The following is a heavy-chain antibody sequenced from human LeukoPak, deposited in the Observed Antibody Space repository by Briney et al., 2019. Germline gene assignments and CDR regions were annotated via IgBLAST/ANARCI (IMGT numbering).Heavy chain of an antibody. Sequence: GGSLRLSCTASGFTFGDYAMSWVRQAPGEGLEWVGFIRSKAYGGTTEYTASVKGRFTISRDDSKSIAYLQMNSLKTEDTAVYYCTRDGVYCSGGSCYFYYYYGMDVWGKGTTVTVSS. V-gene: IGHV3-49*04. CDR1: GFTFGDYA. CDR2: IRSKAYGGTT. D-gene: IGHD2-15*01. J-gene: IGHJ6*04. CDR3: TRDGVYCSGGSCYFYYYYGMDV.